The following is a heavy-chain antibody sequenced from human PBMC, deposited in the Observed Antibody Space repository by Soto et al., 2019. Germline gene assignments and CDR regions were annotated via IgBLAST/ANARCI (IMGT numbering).Heavy chain of an antibody. Sequence: SETLSLTCAVYGGSFSGYYWSWIRQPPGKGLEWIGEINHSGSTNYNPSLKSRVTISVDTSKNQFSLKLSSVTAADTAVYYCARVIHQLPGPVDAFDIWGQGTMVTVSS. V-gene: IGHV4-34*01. CDR3: ARVIHQLPGPVDAFDI. D-gene: IGHD2-2*01. J-gene: IGHJ3*02. CDR2: INHSGST. CDR1: GGSFSGYY.